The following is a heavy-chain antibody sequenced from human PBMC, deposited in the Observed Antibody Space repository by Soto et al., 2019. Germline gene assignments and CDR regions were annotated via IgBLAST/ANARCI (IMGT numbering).Heavy chain of an antibody. V-gene: IGHV6-1*01. J-gene: IGHJ4*02. D-gene: IGHD6-13*01. CDR2: TYYRSKWYN. CDR3: ARVRGTAGKRYFDY. Sequence: SQTLSLTCAISGDSVSSNIAAWNWVRQSPSRGLEWLGRTYYRSKWYNDYAASVKSRITINPDTSKNQFSLKLDSVTPADTAVYYCARVRGTAGKRYFDYWGPGTLVTVSS. CDR1: GDSVSSNIAA.